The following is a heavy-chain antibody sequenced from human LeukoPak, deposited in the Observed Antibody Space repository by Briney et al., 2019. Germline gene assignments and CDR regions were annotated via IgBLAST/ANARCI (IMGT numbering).Heavy chain of an antibody. V-gene: IGHV3-21*01. CDR1: GSTFSNYN. CDR2: ISSSGTYI. D-gene: IGHD5-18*01. Sequence: PGGSLRLSCAASGSTFSNYNMNWVRQAPGKGPEWVSSISSSGTYIYYTDSVKGRFTISRDNAKNSLYLQMNSLRAEDTAVYYCAREVLYIGRGYSYGYAFDIWGQGTMVTVSS. CDR3: AREVLYIGRGYSYGYAFDI. J-gene: IGHJ3*02.